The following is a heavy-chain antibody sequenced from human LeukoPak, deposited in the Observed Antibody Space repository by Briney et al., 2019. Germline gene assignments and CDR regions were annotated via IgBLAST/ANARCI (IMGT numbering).Heavy chain of an antibody. Sequence: GASVKVSCKASGYTFTSHAMHWVRQAPGQRLEWMGWINAGNGNTKYSQKFQGRVTITRDTSASTAYMELSSLRSEDTAVYYCARSGDSSSWYYYYYGMDVWGKGTTVTVSS. CDR2: INAGNGNT. CDR3: ARSGDSSSWYYYYYGMDV. CDR1: GYTFTSHA. D-gene: IGHD6-13*01. V-gene: IGHV1-3*01. J-gene: IGHJ6*04.